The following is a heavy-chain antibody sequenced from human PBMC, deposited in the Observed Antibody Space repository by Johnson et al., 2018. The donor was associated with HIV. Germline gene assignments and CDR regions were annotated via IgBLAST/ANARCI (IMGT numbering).Heavy chain of an antibody. Sequence: VQLVESGGGVVQPGRSLRLSCAASGFTFSSYAMHWVRQAPGKGLEWVAVISYDGSNKYYADSVKGRFTISRDNSKNTLYLQMNSLRAEDTAVYYCAREGYYGSGSYNAVDSWGQGTMVTVSS. D-gene: IGHD3-10*01. CDR1: GFTFSSYA. V-gene: IGHV3-30*04. CDR2: ISYDGSNK. J-gene: IGHJ3*02. CDR3: AREGYYGSGSYNAVDS.